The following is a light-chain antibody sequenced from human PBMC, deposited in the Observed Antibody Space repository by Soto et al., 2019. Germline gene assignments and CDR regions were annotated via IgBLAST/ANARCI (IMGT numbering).Light chain of an antibody. CDR3: CSYAGSHFL. J-gene: IGLJ2*01. Sequence: QSVLTQPRSVSGSLGQSVTISCTGTSSDVGGYNYVSWYQQHPGKAPKLMIYDVSQRPSGVPDRFSGSKSGNTPSLTISGLQAEDEADYYCCSYAGSHFLFGGGTKLTVL. V-gene: IGLV2-11*01. CDR1: SSDVGGYNY. CDR2: DVS.